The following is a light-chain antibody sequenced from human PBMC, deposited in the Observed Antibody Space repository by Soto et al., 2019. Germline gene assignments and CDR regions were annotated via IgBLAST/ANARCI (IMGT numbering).Light chain of an antibody. V-gene: IGLV2-14*01. CDR1: SSDVGAYNY. CDR3: SSYTSSSTWV. Sequence: QSALTQPASVSGSPGQSITISCTGTSSDVGAYNYVSWYQQHPGKAPKLMIYEVSNRPSGVSNRFSGSKSGNTASLTLSGLQAEDEADYHCSSYTSSSTWVFGGGTPLTVL. J-gene: IGLJ3*02. CDR2: EVS.